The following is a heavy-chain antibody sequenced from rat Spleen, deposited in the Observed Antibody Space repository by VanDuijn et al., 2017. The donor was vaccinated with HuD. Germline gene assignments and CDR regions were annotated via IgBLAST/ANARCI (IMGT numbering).Heavy chain of an antibody. D-gene: IGHD1-9*01. J-gene: IGHJ2*01. V-gene: IGHV5-29*01. CDR2: IIYDGSRT. Sequence: EVQLVESDGGLVQPGRSLKLSCAASGFTFSDYYMAWVRQAPTKRLEWVATIIYDGSRTYYRDSVKGRFTISRDNAKNSLYLQMDSLRSADTATYYCARRHYGYTDYFDYWGQGVMVTVSS. CDR1: GFTFSDYY. CDR3: ARRHYGYTDYFDY.